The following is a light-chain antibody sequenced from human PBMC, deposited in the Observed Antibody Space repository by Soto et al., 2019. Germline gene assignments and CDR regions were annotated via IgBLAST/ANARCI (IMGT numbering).Light chain of an antibody. CDR3: QQSYSTIFT. V-gene: IGKV1-39*01. Sequence: DIQMTQSPSSLSASVGDRVTITCRASQSISSYLNWYQQKPGKAPKLLIYAESSLQSGVPSRFSGSGSGTDFTLTISSLQPEDCATYYCQQSYSTIFTFGPGTKVDIK. CDR1: QSISSY. J-gene: IGKJ3*01. CDR2: AES.